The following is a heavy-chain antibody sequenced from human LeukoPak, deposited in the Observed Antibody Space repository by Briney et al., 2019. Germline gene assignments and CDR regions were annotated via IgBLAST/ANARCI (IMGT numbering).Heavy chain of an antibody. V-gene: IGHV4-59*08. Sequence: PSETLSLTCTVSGGSISSYYWSWIRQPPGKGLEWIGYIYYSGSTNYNPSLKSRVTISVDTSKNQFSLKLSSVTAADTAVYYCARLPITIFQDDAFDIWGQGTMVTVSS. D-gene: IGHD3-9*01. J-gene: IGHJ3*02. CDR3: ARLPITIFQDDAFDI. CDR2: IYYSGST. CDR1: GGSISSYY.